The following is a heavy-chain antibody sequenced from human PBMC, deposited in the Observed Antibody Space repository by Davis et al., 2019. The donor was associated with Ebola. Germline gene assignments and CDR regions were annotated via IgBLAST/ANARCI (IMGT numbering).Heavy chain of an antibody. Sequence: PGGSLRFSCTGAGLTFGDYAMSWVRQAPGKGLEWVGFIRSKAYGEATQYAASVRGRFTFSRDDSKSSAYLQMNSLKIEDTGVYYCRTDGDNFDYWGQGTLVAVSS. CDR2: IRSKAYGEAT. V-gene: IGHV3-49*04. CDR1: GLTFGDYA. J-gene: IGHJ4*02. D-gene: IGHD1-1*01. CDR3: RTDGDNFDY.